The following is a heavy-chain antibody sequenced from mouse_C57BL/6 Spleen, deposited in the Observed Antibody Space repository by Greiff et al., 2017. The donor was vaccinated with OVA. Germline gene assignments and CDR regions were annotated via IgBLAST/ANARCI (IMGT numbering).Heavy chain of an antibody. CDR1: GFNITDYC. CDR2: IDPADGET. CDR3: SRREGVSHY. V-gene: IGHV14-2*01. D-gene: IGHD2-13*01. Sequence: VQLQQPGAELVRPGASVKLSCTASGFNITDYCMHWVKQRPGQGLEWIGRIDPADGETKYTQKLQGKATMTVDTSSNTAYLQLSSLTSEDTAVYYCSRREGVSHYWGQGTTLTVSS. J-gene: IGHJ2*01.